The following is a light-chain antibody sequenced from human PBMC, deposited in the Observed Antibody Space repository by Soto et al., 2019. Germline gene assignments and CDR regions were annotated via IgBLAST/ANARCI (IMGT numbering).Light chain of an antibody. CDR2: AAS. J-gene: IGKJ2*01. Sequence: AIRMTQSPSSLSASTGDRVTITCRASQGSSSYLAWYQQKPGKAPKLLIYAASTLQSGVPSRFSGSGSGTDFTLTTSCLQSEDFATYYCQQYYSYPYTFGQGTKLEIK. V-gene: IGKV1-8*01. CDR3: QQYYSYPYT. CDR1: QGSSSY.